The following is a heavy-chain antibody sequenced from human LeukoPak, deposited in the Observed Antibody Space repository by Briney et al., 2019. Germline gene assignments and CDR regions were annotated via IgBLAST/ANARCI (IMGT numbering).Heavy chain of an antibody. CDR3: ARDYKYAFDN. CDR2: IAGDESQK. Sequence: GGSLRLSCVASGFSFTSSWMTWVRQAPGKGLEWVANIAGDESQKRYMDSVKGRFTISRDNAKNSLYLQMNSLRVEDTAVYYCARDYKYAFDNWGQGTLVTVSS. J-gene: IGHJ4*02. V-gene: IGHV3-7*01. CDR1: GFSFTSSW. D-gene: IGHD5-24*01.